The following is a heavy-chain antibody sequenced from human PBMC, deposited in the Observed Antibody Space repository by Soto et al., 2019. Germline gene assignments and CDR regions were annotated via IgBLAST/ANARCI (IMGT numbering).Heavy chain of an antibody. CDR3: ARSLSCSPYFDL. Sequence: SETLSLTCSVSGASVSTKSWNWIRQPPGKGLEWIGYVYYSGTTNYNPSLKSRVTISIDTSKNEVTLNVTSVTAADTVVYFCARSLSCSPYFDLWGQGSRVTVSS. CDR1: GASVSTKS. D-gene: IGHD6-19*01. J-gene: IGHJ5*02. CDR2: VYYSGTT. V-gene: IGHV4-59*02.